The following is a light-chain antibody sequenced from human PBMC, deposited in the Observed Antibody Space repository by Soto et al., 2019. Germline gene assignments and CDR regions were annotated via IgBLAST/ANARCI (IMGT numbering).Light chain of an antibody. CDR3: QQSFVSPYT. J-gene: IGKJ2*01. CDR1: QTVNSY. CDR2: AAS. V-gene: IGKV1-39*01. Sequence: DIQMTQSPSSLSASLTDRVTITCRASQTVNSYLNWYQQKPGKAPKLLISAASTLQGGVPSRFSASGSGTDFSLTISSLRVEDFGTYYCQQSFVSPYTFGQGTKVDI.